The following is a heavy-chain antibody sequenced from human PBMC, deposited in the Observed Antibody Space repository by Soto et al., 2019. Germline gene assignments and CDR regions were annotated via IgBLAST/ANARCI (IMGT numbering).Heavy chain of an antibody. V-gene: IGHV3-21*01. Sequence: PGGSLRLSCVASGFALTTYTMNWVRQGPGTGLEWVSSINGRSNYKYYSDSVKGRFTVSRDNAQNSPFLQMSRLGPEDTAVYYCVREDGVVGASSAFDSWGQGTLVTVSS. J-gene: IGHJ4*02. D-gene: IGHD1-26*01. CDR2: INGRSNYK. CDR1: GFALTTYT. CDR3: VREDGVVGASSAFDS.